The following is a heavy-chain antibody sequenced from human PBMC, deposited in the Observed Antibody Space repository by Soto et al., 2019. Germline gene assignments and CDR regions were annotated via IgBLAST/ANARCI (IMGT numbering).Heavy chain of an antibody. J-gene: IGHJ4*02. V-gene: IGHV3-23*01. CDR3: AKVAGVY. Sequence: EVQLLESGGGLVQPGGSLRLSCAASGFIFSSYAMSWVRQAPGKGLKWVSGISGSGGRTYYADSVKGRFTISRDKSKNTLYLEMNILRAEDKPVYYCAKVAGVYWGQGTLVTVSS. D-gene: IGHD7-27*01. CDR2: ISGSGGRT. CDR1: GFIFSSYA.